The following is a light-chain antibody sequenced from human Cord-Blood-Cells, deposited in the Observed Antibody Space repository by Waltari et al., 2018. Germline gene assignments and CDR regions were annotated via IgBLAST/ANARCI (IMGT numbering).Light chain of an antibody. CDR3: QQANSFPFT. J-gene: IGKJ3*01. Sequence: DIQMTQSPSSVSASVGDRVTITIRASQGISSWLAWYPQKPGKSPKLLIYAASSLQSGVPSRFSGSGSGTDFTLTISSLQPEDFATYYCQQANSFPFTFGPGTKVDIK. CDR1: QGISSW. CDR2: AAS. V-gene: IGKV1-12*02.